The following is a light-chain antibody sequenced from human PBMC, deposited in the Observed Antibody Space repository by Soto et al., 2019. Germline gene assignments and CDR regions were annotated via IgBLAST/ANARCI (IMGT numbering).Light chain of an antibody. Sequence: QPVLTQPPSASGTPGQRVTISCSGSSSNIGSNPVNWYQQLPGTAPKLLIYINDQRPSGVPDRFSGSKSGTSASLAISGLQSEDEADYYCAAWDDSLNGWVFGGGTKLTVL. CDR1: SSNIGSNP. J-gene: IGLJ3*02. V-gene: IGLV1-44*01. CDR3: AAWDDSLNGWV. CDR2: IND.